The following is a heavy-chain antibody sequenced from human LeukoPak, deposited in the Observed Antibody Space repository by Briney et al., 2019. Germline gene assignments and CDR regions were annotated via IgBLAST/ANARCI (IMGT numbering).Heavy chain of an antibody. J-gene: IGHJ4*02. CDR2: INHSGST. CDR3: AREVVDIVATTLSYFDY. CDR1: GGFFSGYY. Sequence: SETLSLTCAVYGGFFSGYYWSWIRQPPGKGLEWIGEINHSGSTNYNPSLKSRVTISVDTSKDQFSLKLSSVTAADTAVYYCAREVVDIVATTLSYFDYWGQGTLVTVSS. V-gene: IGHV4-34*01. D-gene: IGHD5-12*01.